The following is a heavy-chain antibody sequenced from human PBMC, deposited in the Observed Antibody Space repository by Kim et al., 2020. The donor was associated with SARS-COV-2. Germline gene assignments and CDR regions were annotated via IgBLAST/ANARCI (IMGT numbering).Heavy chain of an antibody. V-gene: IGHV1-18*01. D-gene: IGHD3-9*01. J-gene: IGHJ4*02. CDR3: ARGPNVLRYFDWLSPPDPGFDY. Sequence: ASVKVSCKASGYTFTSYGISWVRQAPGQGLEWMGWISAYNGNTNYAQKLQGRVTMTTDTSTSTAYMELRSLRSDDTAVYYCARGPNVLRYFDWLSPPDPGFDYWGQGTLVTVSS. CDR2: ISAYNGNT. CDR1: GYTFTSYG.